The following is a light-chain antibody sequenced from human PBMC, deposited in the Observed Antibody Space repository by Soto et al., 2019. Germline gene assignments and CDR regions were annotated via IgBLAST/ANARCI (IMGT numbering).Light chain of an antibody. CDR1: QAIITY. J-gene: IGKJ4*01. V-gene: IGKV1-33*01. Sequence: DIQLTQSPSSLSASVGDRVTITCHASQAIITYLNWFQQKPGKAPKLLIYDASHLETGVPSRFSGSGSGTAFTFTISSLQQEDIGPYYCQQYDNPPLTLGGGTKADIK. CDR3: QQYDNPPLT. CDR2: DAS.